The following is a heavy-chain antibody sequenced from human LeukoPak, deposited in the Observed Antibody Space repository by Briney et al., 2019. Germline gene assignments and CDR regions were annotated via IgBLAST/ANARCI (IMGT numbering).Heavy chain of an antibody. V-gene: IGHV3-66*01. J-gene: IGHJ5*02. CDR1: GFTVTNYY. Sequence: GGSLRLSCAASGFTVTNYYMSCVRKAPGKGLEWVSVVYSGGDTYHADSVNGRFTLSRDNSKNTLYLQMNSLRVEDTAVYYCTRDPDAWGQGTLVTVSS. CDR2: VYSGGDT. CDR3: TRDPDA.